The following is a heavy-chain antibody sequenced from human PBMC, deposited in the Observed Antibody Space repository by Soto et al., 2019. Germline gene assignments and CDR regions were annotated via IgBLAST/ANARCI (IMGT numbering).Heavy chain of an antibody. J-gene: IGHJ4*02. V-gene: IGHV4-39*01. Sequence: PSETLSLTCTVTGDSINSRSYYWGWNRQPPGKGLEWIGSIYYSGRTYNNPSLRSRVSMSIDTSKDRFSLKLKSVTAADTALYFGARQRTSVVTQAYVDVWCPGSLVT. CDR1: GDSINSRSYY. CDR3: ARQRTSVVTQAYVDV. D-gene: IGHD2-21*02. CDR2: IYYSGRT.